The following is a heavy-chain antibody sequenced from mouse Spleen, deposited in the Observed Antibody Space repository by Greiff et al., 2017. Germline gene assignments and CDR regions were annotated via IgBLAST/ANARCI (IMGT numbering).Heavy chain of an antibody. Sequence: LQESGPELVKPGASVKISCKASGYAFSSSWMNWVKQRPGKGLEWIGRIYPGDGDTNYNGKFKGKATLTADKSSSTAYMQLSSLTSEDSAVYFCARLEVPGRFAYWGQGTLVTVSA. V-gene: IGHV1-82*01. J-gene: IGHJ3*01. CDR3: ARLEVPGRFAY. D-gene: IGHD2-14*01. CDR2: IYPGDGDT. CDR1: GYAFSSSW.